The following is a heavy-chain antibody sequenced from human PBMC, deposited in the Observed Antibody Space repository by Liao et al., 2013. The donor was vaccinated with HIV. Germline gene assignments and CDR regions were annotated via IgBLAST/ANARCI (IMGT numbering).Heavy chain of an antibody. CDR2: IYYSGSS. CDR3: ARVKTTYGISYDHFDY. CDR1: GDSITSSY. V-gene: IGHV4-59*01. J-gene: IGHJ4*02. D-gene: IGHD2-8*01. Sequence: QVQLQESGPGLVKASETLSLTCAVSGDSITSSYWSWIRQPPGKALEWIGNIYYSGSSNYNPSLKSRVAMSVDTSKNQFSLRLTSVTAADTAVYYCARVKTTYGISYDHFDYWGQGALVIVSS.